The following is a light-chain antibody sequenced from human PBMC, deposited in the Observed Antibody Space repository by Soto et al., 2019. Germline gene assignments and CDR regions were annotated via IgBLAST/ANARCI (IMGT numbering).Light chain of an antibody. CDR2: DVS. CDR1: SSDVGGYNY. V-gene: IGLV2-14*01. CDR3: SSYTSSATVV. J-gene: IGLJ2*01. Sequence: QSALTQPASVSGSPGQSITISCTGTSSDVGGYNYVSWYQQHPGKAPKLMIYDVSTRPSGVSNRFSGSKSGNTAFLTIAGLQAEDEADYYCSSYTSSATVVFGGGTKLTVL.